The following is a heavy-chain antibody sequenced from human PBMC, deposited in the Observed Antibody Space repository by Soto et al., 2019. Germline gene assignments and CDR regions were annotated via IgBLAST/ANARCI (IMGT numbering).Heavy chain of an antibody. J-gene: IGHJ4*02. CDR3: ARAIAEAGTGRIFDY. Sequence: QVQLVESGGGVVQPGRSRRLSCGASGFTFSSYAMHGVRKVQGKGLGRVAVISYDGSNKYYADSVKGRFTISRDNSKNTRYLQMNSLRAQDTAVYYCARAIAEAGTGRIFDYWGQGTLVTDSS. V-gene: IGHV3-30-3*01. D-gene: IGHD6-13*01. CDR1: GFTFSSYA. CDR2: ISYDGSNK.